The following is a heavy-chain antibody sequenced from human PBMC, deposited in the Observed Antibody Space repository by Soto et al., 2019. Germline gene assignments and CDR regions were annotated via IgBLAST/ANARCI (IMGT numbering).Heavy chain of an antibody. CDR3: ARDNDRLQLGGNYYYVLDV. CDR1: GGTFSSSA. CDR2: IIPLFRTP. Sequence: QVQLVQSGAEMKEPGSSVKVSCKTSGGTFSSSAISWLRQAPGRGLEWMGGIIPLFRTPDYAQKFQGRGTIAADESTSTAYMELSSLRSEDTAVYYCARDNDRLQLGGNYYYVLDVWGQGTTITVSS. J-gene: IGHJ6*02. V-gene: IGHV1-69*12. D-gene: IGHD4-4*01.